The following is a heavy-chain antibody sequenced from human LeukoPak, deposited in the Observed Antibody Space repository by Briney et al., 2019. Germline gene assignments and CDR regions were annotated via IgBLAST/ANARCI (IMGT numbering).Heavy chain of an antibody. D-gene: IGHD4-17*01. Sequence: ASVKVSCKASGCTFTNYGITWVRQAPGQGLEWMGWISPYNAYTRYAQKFQDRVTMTTDTSTTTAYMDLRSLRSDDTALYYCATEGGWQPTDYGDNVYWGQGTLVTVSS. V-gene: IGHV1-18*01. CDR2: ISPYNAYT. CDR3: ATEGGWQPTDYGDNVY. CDR1: GCTFTNYG. J-gene: IGHJ4*02.